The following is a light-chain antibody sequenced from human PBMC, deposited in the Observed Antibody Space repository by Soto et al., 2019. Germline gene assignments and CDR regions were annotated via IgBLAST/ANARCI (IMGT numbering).Light chain of an antibody. V-gene: IGKV1-33*01. CDR3: QQSDSLPLT. CDR1: QDISNY. Sequence: DIQMTQSPSSLSASVGDRVTITCRASQDISNYLNWYQQRPGKAPKLLIYDASNLERGVPSRFSGTRSGTHFTFAITSLQPEEVATYYCQQSDSLPLTFGQGTRLEI. CDR2: DAS. J-gene: IGKJ5*01.